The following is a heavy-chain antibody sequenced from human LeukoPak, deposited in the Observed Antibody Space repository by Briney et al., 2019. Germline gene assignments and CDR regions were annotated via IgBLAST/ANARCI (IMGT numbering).Heavy chain of an antibody. CDR3: ARDVGITVADSFDP. CDR2: MNPNSGNT. CDR1: GYTFTSYD. Sequence: GASVKVSCKASGYTFTSYDINWVRQATGQGLEWMGWMNPNSGNTGYAQKFQGRVSMTTDTSTSTAYMELRGLRSDDTAMYYCARDVGITVADSFDPWGQGTLVTVSS. V-gene: IGHV1-8*02. D-gene: IGHD6-19*01. J-gene: IGHJ5*02.